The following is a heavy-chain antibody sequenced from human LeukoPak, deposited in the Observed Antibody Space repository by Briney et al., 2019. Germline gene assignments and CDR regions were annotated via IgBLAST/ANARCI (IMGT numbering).Heavy chain of an antibody. J-gene: IGHJ6*03. CDR3: ARRPDSYYYDSSGYYYPHYYYMDV. CDR2: INHSGST. D-gene: IGHD3-22*01. V-gene: IGHV4-34*01. Sequence: PSETLSLTCAVYGGSFSGYYWSWIRQPPGKGLEWIGEINHSGSTNYNPSLKSRVTISVDTSKNQFSLKLSSVTAADTAVYYCARRPDSYYYDSSGYYYPHYYYMDVWGKGTTVTVSS. CDR1: GGSFSGYY.